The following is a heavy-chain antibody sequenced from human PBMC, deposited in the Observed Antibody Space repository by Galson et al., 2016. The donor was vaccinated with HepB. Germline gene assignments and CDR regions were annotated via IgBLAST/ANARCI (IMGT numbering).Heavy chain of an antibody. V-gene: IGHV3-7*01. D-gene: IGHD3-10*01. Sequence: SLRLSCAASGISFSNYWMTWVRQAPGKGLEWVANIQEDGGVKYYVDSVKGRFIISRDNAKNALYLQLHSLRAEDTAVYYCARDVNYGIFDRWGQGTLVTVSS. J-gene: IGHJ4*02. CDR3: ARDVNYGIFDR. CDR2: IQEDGGVK. CDR1: GISFSNYW.